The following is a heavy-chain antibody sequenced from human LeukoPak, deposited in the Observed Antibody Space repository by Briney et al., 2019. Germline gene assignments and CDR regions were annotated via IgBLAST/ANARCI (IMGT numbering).Heavy chain of an antibody. Sequence: SETLSLTCAVYGGSFSGYYWSWIRQPPGKGLEWIGKINHSGSTNYNPSLKSRVTISVDTSKNQFSLKLSPVTAADTAVYYCARGLTATGDYWGQGTLVTVSS. CDR2: INHSGST. J-gene: IGHJ4*02. V-gene: IGHV4-34*01. CDR1: GGSFSGYY. CDR3: ARGLTATGDY.